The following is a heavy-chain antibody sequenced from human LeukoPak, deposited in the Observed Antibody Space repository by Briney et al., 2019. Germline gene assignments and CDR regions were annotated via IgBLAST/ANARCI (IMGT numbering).Heavy chain of an antibody. CDR1: RVSLSSGE. Sequence: QPGGSLRLSCVADRVSLSSGEVNCVRQAPGKGLEWVSYISSSGTTKNYADSVKGRFTISRDNAKRSVYLQMNSLGAGSTAIYDCERGLAAGAPATYYYIMDVWGQGTTVTVSS. J-gene: IGHJ6*02. V-gene: IGHV3-48*03. CDR2: ISSSGTTK. D-gene: IGHD6-13*01. CDR3: ERGLAAGAPATYYYIMDV.